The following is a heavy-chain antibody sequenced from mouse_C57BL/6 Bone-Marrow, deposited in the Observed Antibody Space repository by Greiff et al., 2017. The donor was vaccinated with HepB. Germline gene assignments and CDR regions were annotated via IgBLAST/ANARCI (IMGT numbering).Heavy chain of an antibody. V-gene: IGHV5-12*01. J-gene: IGHJ2*01. CDR3: ARQRAKFYYFDY. Sequence: EVQLVESGGGLVQPGGSLKLSCAASGFTFSDYYMYWVRQTPEKRLEWVAYISNGGGSTYYPDTVKGRFTISRDNAKNTLYLQMSRLKSEDTAMYYCARQRAKFYYFDYWGQGTTLTVSS. CDR2: ISNGGGST. D-gene: IGHD3-1*01. CDR1: GFTFSDYY.